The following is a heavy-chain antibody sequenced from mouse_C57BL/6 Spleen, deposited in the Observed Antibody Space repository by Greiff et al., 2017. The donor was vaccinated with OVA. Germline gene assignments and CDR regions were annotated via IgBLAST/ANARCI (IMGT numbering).Heavy chain of an antibody. J-gene: IGHJ4*01. D-gene: IGHD1-1*01. CDR2: INPGSGGT. CDR3: AREESTVVASDYYALDY. V-gene: IGHV1-54*01. Sequence: QVQLQQSGAELVRPGTSVKVSCKASGYAFTNYLIEWVKQRPGQGLEWIGVINPGSGGTNYNEKFKGKATLTADKSSSTAYMQLSSLTSEDSAVYCCAREESTVVASDYYALDYWGQGTSVTVSA. CDR1: GYAFTNYL.